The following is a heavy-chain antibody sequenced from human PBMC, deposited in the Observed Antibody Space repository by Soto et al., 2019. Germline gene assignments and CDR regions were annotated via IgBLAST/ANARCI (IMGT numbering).Heavy chain of an antibody. CDR2: INPNSGGT. J-gene: IGHJ5*02. V-gene: IGHV1-2*04. CDR1: GYTFTGYY. CDR3: ARGPFRLGSSSWFDP. D-gene: IGHD2-2*03. Sequence: ASVKVSCKASGYTFTGYYMHWVRQAPGQGLEWMGWINPNSGGTNYAQKFQGWVTMTRDTSISTAYMELSRLRSDDTAVYYCARGPFRLGSSSWFDPWGQGILVTVSS.